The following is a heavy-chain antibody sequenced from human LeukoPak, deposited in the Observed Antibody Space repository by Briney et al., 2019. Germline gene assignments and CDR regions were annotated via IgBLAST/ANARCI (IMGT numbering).Heavy chain of an antibody. V-gene: IGHV3-43*02. J-gene: IGHJ4*02. D-gene: IGHD6-19*01. CDR2: ISGDGGTT. CDR3: AKDQGASGWGAFDY. Sequence: GGSLRLSCAASGTTFEDYAMHWGRQAPGKGLEWVSFISGDGGTTYYADSVKGRFTISRDNYKTSLNLQMNSPRTEDTALYYCAKDQGASGWGAFDYWGQGTLVTVSS. CDR1: GTTFEDYA.